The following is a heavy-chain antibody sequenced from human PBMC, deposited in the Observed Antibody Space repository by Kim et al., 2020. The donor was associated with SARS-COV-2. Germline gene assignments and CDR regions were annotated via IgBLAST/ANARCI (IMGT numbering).Heavy chain of an antibody. V-gene: IGHV4-39*01. Sequence: SETLSLTCSVSGGSISSSSYYWGWIRQPPGKGLEWIGNLCYPGTTYYNPSLKSRVTISVDTSKSQFSLKLSSVTAADTAVYYCARRRSGSGMIDYWGQGTLVTVAS. CDR2: LCYPGTT. CDR3: ARRRSGSGMIDY. J-gene: IGHJ4*02. CDR1: GGSISSSSYY. D-gene: IGHD3-10*01.